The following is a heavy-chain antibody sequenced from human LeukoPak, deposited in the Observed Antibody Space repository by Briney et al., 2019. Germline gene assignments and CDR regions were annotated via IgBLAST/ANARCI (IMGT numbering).Heavy chain of an antibody. CDR2: IYTSGST. J-gene: IGHJ5*02. V-gene: IGHV4-4*07. D-gene: IGHD3-10*01. Sequence: SETLSLTCTVSGGSISSYYWSWIRQPAGKGLEWIGRIYTSGSTNYNPSLKSRVTMSVVTSKNQFSLKLSSVTAADTAVYYCARDVWFGESQRLWVDWFDPWGQGTLVTVSS. CDR3: ARDVWFGESQRLWVDWFDP. CDR1: GGSISSYY.